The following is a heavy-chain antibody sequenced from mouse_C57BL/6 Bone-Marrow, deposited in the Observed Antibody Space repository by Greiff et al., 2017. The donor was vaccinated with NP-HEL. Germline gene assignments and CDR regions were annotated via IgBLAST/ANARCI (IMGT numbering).Heavy chain of an antibody. V-gene: IGHV1-52*01. D-gene: IGHD3-3*01. CDR1: GYTFTSYW. CDR2: IDPSDSET. Sequence: VQLQQPGAELVRPGSSVKLSCKASGYTFTSYWMHWVKQRPIQGLEWIGNIDPSDSETNYNQKFKDKATLTVDKSSSTAYMQLSSLTSEDSAVYYCARGGGDEVLFAYWGQGTLVTVSA. CDR3: ARGGGDEVLFAY. J-gene: IGHJ3*01.